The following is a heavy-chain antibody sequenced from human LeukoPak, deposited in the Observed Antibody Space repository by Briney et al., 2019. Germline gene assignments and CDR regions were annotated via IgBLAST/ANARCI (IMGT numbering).Heavy chain of an antibody. D-gene: IGHD4-23*01. V-gene: IGHV3-48*03. CDR3: ARDQFSVLSPGVYFDL. J-gene: IGHJ2*01. Sequence: GGSLRLSCAASGFTFSNYDMNWARQAPGKGLEWVSYISSSGSTIYYADSVKGRFTISRDNAKNSLYLQMNSLIAEDTAVYYCARDQFSVLSPGVYFDLWGRGTLVTVSS. CDR2: ISSSGSTI. CDR1: GFTFSNYD.